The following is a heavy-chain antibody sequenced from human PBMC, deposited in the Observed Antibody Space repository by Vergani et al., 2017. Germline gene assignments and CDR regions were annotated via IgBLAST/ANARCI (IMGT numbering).Heavy chain of an antibody. CDR1: GYIFTDYY. Sequence: QVQLVQSGSEVKKPGASMEVSCKASGYIFTDYYIHWVRQAPGQGPEWMGWIDTKSGDTSYAQQFQGRVTMTRVPSLRSAYMDLGRLTSDDSAVYYCVRRTDGCRXAVCYSAPVYMDVWGEGTTVTVSS. D-gene: IGHD2-21*01. J-gene: IGHJ6*03. CDR3: VRRTDGCRXAVCYSAPVYMDV. CDR2: IDTKSGDT. V-gene: IGHV1-2*02.